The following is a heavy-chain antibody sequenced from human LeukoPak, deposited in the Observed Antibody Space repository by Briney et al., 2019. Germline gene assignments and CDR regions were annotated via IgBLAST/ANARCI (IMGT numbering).Heavy chain of an antibody. V-gene: IGHV1-8*01. D-gene: IGHD3-22*01. CDR3: ASSYYYDSSGYYFWFDP. CDR1: GHTFTSYD. J-gene: IGHJ5*02. CDR2: MNPNSGNT. Sequence: ASVKVSCKASGHTFTSYDINWVRQATGQGLEWMGWMNPNSGNTGYAQKFQGRVTMTRNTSISTAYMELSSLRSEDTAVYYCASSYYYDSSGYYFWFDPWGQGTLVTVSS.